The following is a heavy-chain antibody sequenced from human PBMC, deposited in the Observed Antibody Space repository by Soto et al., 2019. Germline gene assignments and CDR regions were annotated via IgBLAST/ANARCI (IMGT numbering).Heavy chain of an antibody. CDR2: ISGSGGTT. Sequence: GGSLRLSCAASGFTFSGYAMTWVRQAPGKGREWVSAISGSGGTTYYADSVKGRFTISRDNSKNTLYLQMSSLRVDDTAVYYCAKGSVAGTKYYYGMDVWGQGTTVTAP. D-gene: IGHD6-19*01. CDR1: GFTFSGYA. V-gene: IGHV3-23*01. CDR3: AKGSVAGTKYYYGMDV. J-gene: IGHJ6*02.